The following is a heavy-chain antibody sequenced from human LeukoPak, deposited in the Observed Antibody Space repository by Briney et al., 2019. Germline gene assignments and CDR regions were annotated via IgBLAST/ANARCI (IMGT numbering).Heavy chain of an antibody. Sequence: PGGSLRLSCAASGFTFSSYWMSWVRQAPGKGLEWVANIKEDGRQKYYVGSVKGQFTISRDNAKNSLYLQMNSLRAEDTALYYCARDRWGYSYGGDWGQGTLVTVSS. V-gene: IGHV3-7*01. D-gene: IGHD5-18*01. CDR3: ARDRWGYSYGGD. CDR2: IKEDGRQK. J-gene: IGHJ4*02. CDR1: GFTFSSYW.